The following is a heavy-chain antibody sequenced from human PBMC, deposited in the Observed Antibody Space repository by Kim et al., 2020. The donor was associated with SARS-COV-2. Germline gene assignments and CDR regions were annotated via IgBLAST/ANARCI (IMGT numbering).Heavy chain of an antibody. D-gene: IGHD1-26*01. Sequence: YAAPVKGPFPNSRDKAKNTLYLQLNRLTDEDTAVYYCARARSGSYQGDYWGQGTLVTVSS. CDR3: ARARSGSYQGDY. V-gene: IGHV3-21*06. J-gene: IGHJ4*02.